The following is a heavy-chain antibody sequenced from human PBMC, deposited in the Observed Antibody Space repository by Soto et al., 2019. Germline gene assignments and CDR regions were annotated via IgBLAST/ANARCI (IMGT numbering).Heavy chain of an antibody. Sequence: PGGSLRLSCAASGFTFSSYAMHWVRQAPGKGLEWVAVISYDGSNKYYADSVKGRFTISRDNSKNTLYLQMNSLRAEDTAVYYCARGPIDPWGYYYYGMDVWGQGTTVTVSS. CDR1: GFTFSSYA. D-gene: IGHD3-16*01. J-gene: IGHJ6*02. CDR2: ISYDGSNK. CDR3: ARGPIDPWGYYYYGMDV. V-gene: IGHV3-30-3*01.